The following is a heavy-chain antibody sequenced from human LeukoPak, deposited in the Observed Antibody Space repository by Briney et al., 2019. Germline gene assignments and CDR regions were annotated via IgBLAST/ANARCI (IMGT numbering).Heavy chain of an antibody. CDR1: GYTFTDYY. D-gene: IGHD1-26*01. CDR2: INPNSGGT. CDR3: ARTLVGASGAFDI. V-gene: IGHV1-2*02. J-gene: IGHJ3*02. Sequence: VASVKVSCKASGYTFTDYYIHWVRQAPGQGLEWMGWINPNSGGTNYAQKFQGRVTMTRDTSISTAYMELRSLRSDDTAVYYCARTLVGASGAFDIWGQGTMVTVSS.